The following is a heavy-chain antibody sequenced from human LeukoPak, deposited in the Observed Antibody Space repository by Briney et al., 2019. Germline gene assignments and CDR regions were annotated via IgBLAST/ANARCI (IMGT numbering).Heavy chain of an antibody. Sequence: SETLSLTCTVSGGSISSYYWSWIRQPPGKGLEWIGYIYYSGSTNYNPSLKSRVTISVDTSKNQFSLKLSSVTAADTAAYYCARGAVVTAYFDYWGQGTLVTVSS. D-gene: IGHD2-21*02. V-gene: IGHV4-59*01. CDR2: IYYSGST. CDR1: GGSISSYY. J-gene: IGHJ4*02. CDR3: ARGAVVTAYFDY.